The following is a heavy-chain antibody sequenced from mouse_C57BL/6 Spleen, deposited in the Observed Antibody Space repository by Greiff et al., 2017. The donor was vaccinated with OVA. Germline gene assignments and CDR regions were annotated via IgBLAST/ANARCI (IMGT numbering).Heavy chain of an antibody. V-gene: IGHV2-2*01. CDR3: ARDSFNWGAMDY. CDR2: IWSGGST. CDR1: GFSLTSYG. Sequence: VQLKESGPGLVQPSQSLSITCTASGFSLTSYGVHWVRQSPGKGLEWLGVIWSGGSTAYYAAFISRLSINKYNTKCQVFCRMNSQQADDTAIDCCARDSFNWGAMDYWGQGTSVTVSS. D-gene: IGHD4-1*01. J-gene: IGHJ4*01.